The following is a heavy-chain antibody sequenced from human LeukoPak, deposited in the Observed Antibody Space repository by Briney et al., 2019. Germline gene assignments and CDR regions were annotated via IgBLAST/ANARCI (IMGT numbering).Heavy chain of an antibody. D-gene: IGHD3-10*01. CDR2: ISGSGGST. V-gene: IGHV3-23*01. CDR3: AKDPDYYGSGSYDY. Sequence: PGGSLRLSSAASGFTFSSYAMSWVRQAPGKGLEWVSAISGSGGSTYNADSVKGRFTISRDNSKNTLYLQMNSLRAEDTAVYYCAKDPDYYGSGSYDYWGQGTLVTVYS. J-gene: IGHJ4*02. CDR1: GFTFSSYA.